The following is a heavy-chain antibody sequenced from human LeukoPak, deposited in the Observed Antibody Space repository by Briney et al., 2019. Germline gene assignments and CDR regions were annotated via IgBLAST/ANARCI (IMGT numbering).Heavy chain of an antibody. D-gene: IGHD3-10*01. CDR2: ISSSSSYI. CDR1: GFTFSSYS. CDR3: ARTAYGSGVGGDY. V-gene: IGHV3-21*01. Sequence: PGGSLRLSCAASGFTFSSYSMNWVRQAPGKGLEWVSSISSSSSYIYYADSVKGRFTISRDNAKNSPYLQMNSLRAEDTAVYYCARTAYGSGVGGDYWGQGTLVTVSS. J-gene: IGHJ4*02.